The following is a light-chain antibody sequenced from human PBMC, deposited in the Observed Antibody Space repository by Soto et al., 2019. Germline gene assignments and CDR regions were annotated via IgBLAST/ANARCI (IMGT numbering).Light chain of an antibody. Sequence: QSVLTQPRSVSGSPGQSITISCTGTSSAVGGYRYVSWYQQYQGKAPKLIIYDVNKRHSGVAYHLSAFKSGNTASLLISGLQTEDESDYYFCSYAVSYTSVFGGGTKLTVL. J-gene: IGLJ3*02. CDR3: CSYAVSYTSV. CDR2: DVN. V-gene: IGLV2-11*01. CDR1: SSAVGGYRY.